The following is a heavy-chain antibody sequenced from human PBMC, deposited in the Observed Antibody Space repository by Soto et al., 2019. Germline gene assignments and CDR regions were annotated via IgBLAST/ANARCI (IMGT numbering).Heavy chain of an antibody. J-gene: IGHJ4*02. CDR1: GGSISSADYY. Sequence: LSLTCTVSGGSISSADYYWSWVRQPPGKGLEWIGYIYYSGSTFFNPSLKSRVTISVDTSKNQFSLKLSSVTAADTAVYYCARDPRYCSGGNCSPFDYWGQGTLVTVSS. V-gene: IGHV4-30-4*01. CDR3: ARDPRYCSGGNCSPFDY. CDR2: IYYSGST. D-gene: IGHD2-15*01.